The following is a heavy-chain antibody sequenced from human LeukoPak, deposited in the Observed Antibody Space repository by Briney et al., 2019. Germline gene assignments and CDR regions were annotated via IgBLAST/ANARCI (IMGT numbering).Heavy chain of an antibody. J-gene: IGHJ3*02. V-gene: IGHV4-61*02. CDR2: IYTSGST. Sequence: PSQTLSLTCTVSGGSISSGSYYWSWIRQPAGKGLEWIARIYTSGSTNYNPSLKSRVTISVDTSKNQFSLKLSSVTAADTAVYYCAIGYCSSTSCFLDAFDIWGQGTMVTVSS. CDR1: GGSISSGSYY. CDR3: AIGYCSSTSCFLDAFDI. D-gene: IGHD2-2*01.